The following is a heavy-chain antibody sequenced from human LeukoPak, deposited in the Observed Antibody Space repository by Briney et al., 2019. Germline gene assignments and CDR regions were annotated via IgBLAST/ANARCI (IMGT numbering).Heavy chain of an antibody. CDR1: GYIFTDYY. D-gene: IGHD3-9*01. J-gene: IGHJ6*02. Sequence: GASVKVSCKASGYIFTDYYTHWVRQAPGQGREWMGWISPNSGSTNYAQKFQGRVTMTRDTSISTAYMELSRLRSDDTAVYYCARGVLRYFDWLLPNYYYYGMDVWGQGTTVTVSS. V-gene: IGHV1-2*02. CDR3: ARGVLRYFDWLLPNYYYYGMDV. CDR2: ISPNSGST.